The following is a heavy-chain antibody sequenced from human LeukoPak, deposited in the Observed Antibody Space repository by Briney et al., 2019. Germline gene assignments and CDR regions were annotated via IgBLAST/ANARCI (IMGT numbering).Heavy chain of an antibody. CDR3: AKDRYSSGWYDYFDY. J-gene: IGHJ4*02. Sequence: GGSLRLSCAASGFTFSSYAMSWVRHAPGKGLEWVSAISGSGGSTYYADSVKGRFTISRDNSKNMLYLQMNSLRAEDTAVYYCAKDRYSSGWYDYFDYWGQGTLVTVSS. CDR2: ISGSGGST. D-gene: IGHD6-19*01. CDR1: GFTFSSYA. V-gene: IGHV3-23*01.